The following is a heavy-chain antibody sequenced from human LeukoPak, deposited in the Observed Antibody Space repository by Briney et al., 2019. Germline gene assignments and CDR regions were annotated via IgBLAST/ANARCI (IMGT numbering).Heavy chain of an antibody. V-gene: IGHV3-9*01. CDR1: GFTFDDYA. J-gene: IGHJ4*02. D-gene: IGHD3-22*01. CDR2: TSWNSGSI. CDR3: AKFQGPNYYDSSGYYYFDY. Sequence: GGSLRLSCAASGFTFDDYAMHWVRQAPGKGLEWVSGTSWNSGSIGYADSVKGRFTISRDNAKNSLYLQMNSLRAEDTALYYCAKFQGPNYYDSSGYYYFDYWGQGTLVTVSS.